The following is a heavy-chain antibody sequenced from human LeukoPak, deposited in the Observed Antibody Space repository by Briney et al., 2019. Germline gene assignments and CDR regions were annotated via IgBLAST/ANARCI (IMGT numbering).Heavy chain of an antibody. D-gene: IGHD5-24*01. Sequence: PGGSLRLSCAASGFTFSSYWMHWVRQAPGKGLEWVAVISYDGSNKYYADSVKGRFTISRDNSKNTLYLQMNSLRAEDTAVYYCARDPVREMATMPQVWGQGTLVTVSS. CDR2: ISYDGSNK. V-gene: IGHV3-30*03. CDR1: GFTFSSYW. CDR3: ARDPVREMATMPQV. J-gene: IGHJ4*02.